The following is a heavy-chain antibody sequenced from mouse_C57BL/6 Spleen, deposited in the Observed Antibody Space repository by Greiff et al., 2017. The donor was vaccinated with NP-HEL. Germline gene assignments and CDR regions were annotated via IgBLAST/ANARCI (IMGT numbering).Heavy chain of an antibody. CDR2: IDPETGGP. D-gene: IGHD1-1*01. CDR3: TRRSYYGSSRYFDV. CDR1: GYTFTDYE. J-gene: IGHJ1*03. Sequence: QVQLQQSGAELVRPGASVTLSCKASGYTFTDYEMHWVKQTPVHGLEWIGAIDPETGGPAYIQKFKGKAILTADKSSSTAYMELRSLTSEDSAVYYCTRRSYYGSSRYFDVWGTGTTVTVSS. V-gene: IGHV1-15*01.